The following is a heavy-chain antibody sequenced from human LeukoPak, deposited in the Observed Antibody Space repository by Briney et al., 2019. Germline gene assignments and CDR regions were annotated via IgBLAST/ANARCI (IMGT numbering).Heavy chain of an antibody. J-gene: IGHJ4*02. CDR2: ISYSGSTI. Sequence: PGGSLGLSCAASGFTFSSYEMNWVRQAPGKGLEWVSYISYSGSTIYYADSVKGRFTISRDTARNSLYLQMNSLRAEDTAVYYCARIAVAGGHFDYWGQGTLVTVSS. CDR1: GFTFSSYE. D-gene: IGHD6-19*01. V-gene: IGHV3-48*03. CDR3: ARIAVAGGHFDY.